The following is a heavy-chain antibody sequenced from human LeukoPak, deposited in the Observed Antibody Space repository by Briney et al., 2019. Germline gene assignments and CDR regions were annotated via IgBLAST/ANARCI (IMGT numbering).Heavy chain of an antibody. Sequence: ASVKVSCKASGYTFSNSYIHWVRQAPGQVLEWMGLINPDGGNTNYAQNFQGRVTLTRDTSTSTVYMELSSLRSEDTAIYYCARIRDGYNDAYDLWGQGTVVTVPS. CDR2: INPDGGNT. J-gene: IGHJ3*01. V-gene: IGHV1-46*01. CDR1: GYTFSNSY. D-gene: IGHD5-24*01. CDR3: ARIRDGYNDAYDL.